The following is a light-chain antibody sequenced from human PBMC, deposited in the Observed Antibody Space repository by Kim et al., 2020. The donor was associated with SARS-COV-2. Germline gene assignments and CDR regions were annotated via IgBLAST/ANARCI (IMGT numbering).Light chain of an antibody. CDR2: NNN. J-gene: IGLJ2*01. CDR1: SSNIGSNT. Sequence: QSVLTQPPSASGAPGQRVTISCSGSSSNIGSNTVSWYQQLPGMAPKLLIYNNNLRPSGVPDRFSGSKSGTSASLAISGLQSHDEAHYYCAAWDDSLNGLFGGGTQLTVL. V-gene: IGLV1-44*01. CDR3: AAWDDSLNGL.